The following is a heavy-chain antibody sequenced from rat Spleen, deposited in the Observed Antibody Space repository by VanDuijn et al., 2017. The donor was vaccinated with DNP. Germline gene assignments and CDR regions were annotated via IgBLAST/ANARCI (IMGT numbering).Heavy chain of an antibody. CDR3: ARDLSYYFDY. V-gene: IGHV5S10*01. D-gene: IGHD3-7*01. Sequence: EVQLVESGGGLVQPGRSMKLSCAASGFTFSNYNMAWVRQAPKKGLEWVATITYDGSKTYYRDSVKGRFTISRDNAKNTLYLQMNSLRSEDTATYYCARDLSYYFDYWGQGVMVTVSS. CDR1: GFTFSNYN. CDR2: ITYDGSKT. J-gene: IGHJ2*01.